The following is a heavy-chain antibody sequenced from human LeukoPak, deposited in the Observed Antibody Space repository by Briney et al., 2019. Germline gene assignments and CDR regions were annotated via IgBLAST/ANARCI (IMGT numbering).Heavy chain of an antibody. V-gene: IGHV3-23*01. D-gene: IGHD1-7*01. CDR3: AREVEYNWNYVVDY. J-gene: IGHJ4*02. CDR2: ISGSGGST. Sequence: GGSLRLSCAASGFTFSSYAMSWVRQAPGKGLEWVSAISGSGGSTYYADSVKGRSTISRDNSKNTLYLQMNSLRAEDTAVYYCAREVEYNWNYVVDYWGQGTLVTVSS. CDR1: GFTFSSYA.